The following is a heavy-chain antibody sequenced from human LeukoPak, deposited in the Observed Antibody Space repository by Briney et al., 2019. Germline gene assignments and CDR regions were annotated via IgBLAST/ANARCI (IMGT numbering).Heavy chain of an antibody. CDR1: GFTFSDYY. V-gene: IGHV3-11*01. Sequence: GGSLRLSCAASGFTFSDYYMSWIRQAPGKGLEWVSYISSSGSTIYYADSVKGRFTISRDNAKNSLYLQMNSLRAEDTAVYYCAKAGDFWSGYYNFDYWGQGTLVTVSS. J-gene: IGHJ4*02. CDR2: ISSSGSTI. D-gene: IGHD3-3*01. CDR3: AKAGDFWSGYYNFDY.